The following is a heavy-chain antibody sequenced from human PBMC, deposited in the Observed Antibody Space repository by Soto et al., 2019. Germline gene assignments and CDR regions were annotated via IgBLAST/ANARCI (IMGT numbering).Heavy chain of an antibody. CDR2: ISSTSSYT. CDR3: ARDLALAGNY. CDR1: GFTFSNYW. D-gene: IGHD6-19*01. Sequence: PGGSLRLSCAASGFTFSNYWMHWVRQAPGKGLVWVSSISSTSSYTHYSDSVKGRFTISRDNANNSLFLQMNSLRAEDTATYYCARDLALAGNYWGQGVLVTVS. J-gene: IGHJ4*02. V-gene: IGHV3-21*01.